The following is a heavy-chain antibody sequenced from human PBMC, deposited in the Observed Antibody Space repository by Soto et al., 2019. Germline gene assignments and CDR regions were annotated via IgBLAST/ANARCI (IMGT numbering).Heavy chain of an antibody. Sequence: QVQLVESGGGVVQPGRSLRLSCAASGFTFSSYAMHWVRQAPGKGLEWVAVISYDGSNKYYADSVKGRFTISRDNSKNTLYLQMKSLRAEDTAVYYCARDLHSSGDYYFSYWGQGTPVTVSS. D-gene: IGHD6-19*01. V-gene: IGHV3-30-3*01. J-gene: IGHJ4*02. CDR3: ARDLHSSGDYYFSY. CDR2: ISYDGSNK. CDR1: GFTFSSYA.